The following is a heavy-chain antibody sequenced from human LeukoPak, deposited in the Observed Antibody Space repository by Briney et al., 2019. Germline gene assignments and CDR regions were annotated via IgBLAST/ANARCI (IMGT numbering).Heavy chain of an antibody. CDR2: IYTSGST. Sequence: SETLSLTCTVSGGSISSYYWSWIRQPAGKGLEWIGRIYTSGSTNYNPSLKSRVTMSVDTSKNQFSLKLSSVTAADTAVYYCARDQLAVQYYYDSSGYYIGTWTNIGNDAFDIWGQGAMVTVSS. CDR1: GGSISSYY. J-gene: IGHJ3*02. D-gene: IGHD3-22*01. CDR3: ARDQLAVQYYYDSSGYYIGTWTNIGNDAFDI. V-gene: IGHV4-4*07.